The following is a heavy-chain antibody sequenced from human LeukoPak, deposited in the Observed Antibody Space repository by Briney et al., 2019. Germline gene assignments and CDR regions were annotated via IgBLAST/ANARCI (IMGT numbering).Heavy chain of an antibody. CDR1: GVSISSYY. CDR3: ARARIIVVVPAAIRAWFDP. D-gene: IGHD2-2*01. J-gene: IGHJ5*02. V-gene: IGHV4-59*12. CDR2: IYYSGST. Sequence: NSSETLSLTCTVSGVSISSYYWSWIRQPPGKGLEWIGYIYYSGSTNYNPSLKSRVTISVDTSKNQFSLKLSSVTAADTAVYYCARARIIVVVPAAIRAWFDPWGQGTLVTVSS.